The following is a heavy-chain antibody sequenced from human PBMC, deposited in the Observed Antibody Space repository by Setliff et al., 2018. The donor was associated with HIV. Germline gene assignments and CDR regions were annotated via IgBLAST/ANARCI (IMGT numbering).Heavy chain of an antibody. Sequence: SETLSLTCTVSGGSIDSYYCTWIRQPPGKGLEWIGYIFYSVNTNYNPSLRSRVTISVDTSKNQFSLKLTSVTAADTAVYYCARLGSSLGDAFDIWGQGTMVTVSS. V-gene: IGHV4-59*01. CDR3: ARLGSSLGDAFDI. CDR1: GGSIDSYY. J-gene: IGHJ3*02. CDR2: IFYSVNT. D-gene: IGHD2-15*01.